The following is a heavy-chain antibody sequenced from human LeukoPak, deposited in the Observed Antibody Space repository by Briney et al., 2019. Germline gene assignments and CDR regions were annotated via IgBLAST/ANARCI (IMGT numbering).Heavy chain of an antibody. CDR2: SGGSGGRT. D-gene: IGHD3-22*01. V-gene: IGHV3-23*01. Sequence: GGSLRLSCAASGFTFPRHAMSWVRQAPGKGLEWVASSGGSGGRTHYADSVKGRFTISRDNSQNTVYLHMNSLRADDTAVYYCAQEHFDTSSYYSRFDNWGQGILVTVSS. J-gene: IGHJ4*02. CDR1: GFTFPRHA. CDR3: AQEHFDTSSYYSRFDN.